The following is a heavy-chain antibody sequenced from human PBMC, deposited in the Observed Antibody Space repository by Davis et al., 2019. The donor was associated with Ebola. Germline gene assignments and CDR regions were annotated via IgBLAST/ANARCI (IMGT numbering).Heavy chain of an antibody. V-gene: IGHV3-21*04. D-gene: IGHD4-17*01. J-gene: IGHJ6*02. CDR2: ISSSSSYI. Sequence: GESLKISCAASGFTFSSYSMNWVRQAPGKGLEWVSSISSSSSYIYYADSVKGRFTISRDNAKNSLYLQMNSLRAEDTAVYYCAREYGDYYYYYGMDVWGQGTTVTVSS. CDR1: GFTFSSYS. CDR3: AREYGDYYYYYGMDV.